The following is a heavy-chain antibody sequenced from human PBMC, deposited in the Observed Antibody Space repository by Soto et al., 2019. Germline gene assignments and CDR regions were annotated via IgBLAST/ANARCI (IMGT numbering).Heavy chain of an antibody. CDR3: AGKRGGSSTIFGVVTHYYYYGMDV. J-gene: IGHJ6*02. CDR1: GGSFSGYY. Sequence: SETLSLTCAVYGGSFSGYYWSWIRQPPGKGLEWIGEVNHSGSTNYNPSLKSRVTISVDTSKNQFSLKLSSVTAADTAVYYCAGKRGGSSTIFGVVTHYYYYGMDVWGQGTTVTVSS. D-gene: IGHD3-3*01. V-gene: IGHV4-34*01. CDR2: VNHSGST.